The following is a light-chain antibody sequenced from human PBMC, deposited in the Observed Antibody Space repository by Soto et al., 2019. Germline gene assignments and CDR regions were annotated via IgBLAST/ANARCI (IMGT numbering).Light chain of an antibody. Sequence: DIQMTQSPSTLSASLGDRVIITCRASQSISSWLAWYQQKPGKAPKLLIYAASSLQSGVPSRFSGSGSGTDFTLTISSLQPEDVATYYCQKYNSAPLTFGPGTRLEIK. CDR3: QKYNSAPLT. J-gene: IGKJ5*01. V-gene: IGKV1-5*01. CDR1: QSISSW. CDR2: AAS.